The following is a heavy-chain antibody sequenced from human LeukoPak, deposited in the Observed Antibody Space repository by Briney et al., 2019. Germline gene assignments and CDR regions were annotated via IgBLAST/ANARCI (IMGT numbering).Heavy chain of an antibody. Sequence: PGGSLRLSCAASGFTFSSYGMHWVRQAPGKGLEWVAVISYDGSNKYYADSVKGRFTISRDNSKNTLYLQMNSLRAEDPAVYYCAKDLSVAGTGCLGYWGQGTLVTVSS. D-gene: IGHD6-19*01. CDR3: AKDLSVAGTGCLGY. V-gene: IGHV3-30*18. CDR1: GFTFSSYG. J-gene: IGHJ4*02. CDR2: ISYDGSNK.